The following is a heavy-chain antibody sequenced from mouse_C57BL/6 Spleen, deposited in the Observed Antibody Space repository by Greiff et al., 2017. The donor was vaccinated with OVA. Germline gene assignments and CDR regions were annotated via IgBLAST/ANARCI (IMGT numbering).Heavy chain of an antibody. CDR1: GFTFSSYA. CDR2: ISDGGSYT. J-gene: IGHJ2*01. D-gene: IGHD2-5*01. Sequence: EVQRVESGGGLVKPGGSLKLSCAASGFTFSSYAMSWVRQTPEKRLEWVATISDGGSYTYYPDNVKGRFTISRDNAKNNLYLQMSHLKSEDTAMYYCARDRSNLDYWGQGTTLTVSS. CDR3: ARDRSNLDY. V-gene: IGHV5-4*01.